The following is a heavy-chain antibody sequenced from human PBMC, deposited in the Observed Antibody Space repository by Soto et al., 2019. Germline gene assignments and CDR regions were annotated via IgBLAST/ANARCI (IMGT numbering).Heavy chain of an antibody. Sequence: GGSLRLSCAASGFTFSSYGMHWVRQAPGKGLEWVAVISYDGSNKYYADSVKGRFTISRDNSKNTLYLQMNSLRAEDTAVYYCAKDHRELLSSYYYYGMEVWGQGTTVTVSS. CDR1: GFTFSSYG. CDR3: AKDHRELLSSYYYYGMEV. J-gene: IGHJ6*02. D-gene: IGHD3-10*01. CDR2: ISYDGSNK. V-gene: IGHV3-30*18.